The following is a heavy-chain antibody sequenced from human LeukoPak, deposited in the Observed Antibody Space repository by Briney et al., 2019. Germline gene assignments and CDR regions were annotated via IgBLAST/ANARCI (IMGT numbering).Heavy chain of an antibody. J-gene: IGHJ6*03. Sequence: PSETLSLTCTVSGGSISSYYWSWVRQPAGKGLEWVGRIYTSGSTNFNPPLKSRVPRSVDTSKNQFSLKLSSLTAADTAVYYWAKNVNDYYYHYMDVWGKGTTVTVPS. CDR2: IYTSGST. CDR3: AKNVNDYYYHYMDV. D-gene: IGHD1-1*01. CDR1: GGSISSYY. V-gene: IGHV4-4*07.